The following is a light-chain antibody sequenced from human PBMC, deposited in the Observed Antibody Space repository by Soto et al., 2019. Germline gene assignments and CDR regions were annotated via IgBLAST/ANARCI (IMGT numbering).Light chain of an antibody. CDR3: QQYNNWPYT. V-gene: IGKV3-20*01. CDR1: QIVSSSY. Sequence: EIVLTQSPGTLSLSPGERATLSCRASQIVSSSYLAWYQQKPGQAPRLLIHGASSRATGIPDRFSGSGSGTDFTLTISRLEPEDFAVYYCQQYNNWPYTFGQGTKLEIK. J-gene: IGKJ2*01. CDR2: GAS.